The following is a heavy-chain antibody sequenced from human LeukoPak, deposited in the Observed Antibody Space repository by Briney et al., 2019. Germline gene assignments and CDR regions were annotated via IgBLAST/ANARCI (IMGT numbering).Heavy chain of an antibody. CDR3: TGSSPGPNAFDI. CDR1: GFTFSDYY. CDR2: IGSYT. V-gene: IGHV3-74*01. Sequence: GSPRLSCAASGFTFSDYYMSWIRQAPGKGLVWVSRIGSYTTYADAVKGRFTISRDNAKNTVHLQMNSLRAEDTAVYYCTGSSPGPNAFDIWGQGTMVTVSS. J-gene: IGHJ3*02. D-gene: IGHD3-10*01.